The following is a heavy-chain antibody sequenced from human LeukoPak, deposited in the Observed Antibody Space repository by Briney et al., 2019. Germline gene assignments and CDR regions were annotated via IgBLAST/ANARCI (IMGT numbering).Heavy chain of an antibody. Sequence: SETLSLTCTVSGGSISSYYWSWIRQPAGKGLEWIGRIYTSGSTNYNPSLKSRVTISVDTSKNQFSLKLSSVTAADTAVYYCARDIVATSGPPNAFDIWGQGTMVTVSS. D-gene: IGHD5-12*01. CDR1: GGSISSYY. J-gene: IGHJ3*02. V-gene: IGHV4-4*07. CDR2: IYTSGST. CDR3: ARDIVATSGPPNAFDI.